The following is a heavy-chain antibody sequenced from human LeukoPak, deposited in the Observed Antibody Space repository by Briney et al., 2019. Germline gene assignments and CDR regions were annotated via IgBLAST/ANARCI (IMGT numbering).Heavy chain of an antibody. CDR3: ARDPVDGYSHYDF. CDR1: GYTLTDHH. V-gene: IGHV1-2*02. J-gene: IGHJ4*02. D-gene: IGHD5-18*01. CDR2: IRPNSGGI. Sequence: ASVKVSCKASGYTLTDHHLIWVRQAPGQGLEWMGWIRPNSGGIKYAQEFQGRVTVTRDTSISTAYMELTSLTSDDTAIYYCARDPVDGYSHYDFWGQGTLVTVSS.